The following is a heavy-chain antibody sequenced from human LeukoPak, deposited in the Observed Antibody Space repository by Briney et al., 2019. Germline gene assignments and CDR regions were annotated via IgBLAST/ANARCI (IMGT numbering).Heavy chain of an antibody. V-gene: IGHV4-59*01. J-gene: IGHJ6*02. CDR3: ARMTQGSSWGYYYYGMDV. CDR2: IYYSGST. D-gene: IGHD6-13*01. CDR1: GGSISSYY. Sequence: SETRSLTCTVSGGSISSYYWSWIRQPPGKGVEWIGYIYYSGSTNYNPSLKGRVTISVDTSKNQFSLKLSSVTAADTAVYYCARMTQGSSWGYYYYGMDVWGQGTTVTVSS.